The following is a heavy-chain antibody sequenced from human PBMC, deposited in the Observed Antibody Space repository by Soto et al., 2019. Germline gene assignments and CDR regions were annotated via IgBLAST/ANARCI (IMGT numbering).Heavy chain of an antibody. D-gene: IGHD2-8*01. V-gene: IGHV4-30-4*01. CDR2: ISHSETT. Sequence: SSETLSLTCSVSGSYITSGDYHWTWIRQAPGKGLEWIGYISHSETTYYSPALKKRIIISLDISMNQFSLRLNSVTAADTAVYFCAGFGVGDRDDKWGQGTLVTVSS. J-gene: IGHJ4*02. CDR1: GSYITSGDYH. CDR3: AGFGVGDRDDK.